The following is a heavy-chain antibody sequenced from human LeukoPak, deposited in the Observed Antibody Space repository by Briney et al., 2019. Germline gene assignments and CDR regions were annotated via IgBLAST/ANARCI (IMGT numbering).Heavy chain of an antibody. CDR1: EITFSGNY. D-gene: IGHD3-10*01. CDR2: ISSSSTYT. Sequence: GGSLRLSCSASEITFSGNYMNWIRQAPGFGPEWNSYISSSSTYTHYADSVRGRFTISRDNARNSLYLQMNSLRAEDTAVYYCAGVLGVRDLAYFDYWGHGTLVTVSS. J-gene: IGHJ4*01. V-gene: IGHV3-11*06. CDR3: AGVLGVRDLAYFDY.